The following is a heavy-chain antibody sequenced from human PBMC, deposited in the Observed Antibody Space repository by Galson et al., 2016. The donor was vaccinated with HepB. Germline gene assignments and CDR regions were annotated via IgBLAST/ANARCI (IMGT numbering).Heavy chain of an antibody. V-gene: IGHV3-53*01. J-gene: IGHJ5*02. CDR2: MYSLGTT. D-gene: IGHD2-15*01. Sequence: SLRLSCAASGITVSNNYMRWVRQAPGKGLEWVSLMYSLGTTHYSASVKGRFTISRDNSKNTLYLQMNGLRVEDTAMYYCARDPPAAGTATWAWGQGPLVTVSS. CDR3: ARDPPAAGTATWA. CDR1: GITVSNNY.